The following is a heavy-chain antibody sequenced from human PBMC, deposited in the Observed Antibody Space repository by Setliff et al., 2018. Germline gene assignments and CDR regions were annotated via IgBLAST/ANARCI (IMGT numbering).Heavy chain of an antibody. CDR2: ISYVGYT. CDR1: GDSMGDFY. Sequence: PSETLSLTCSVSGDSMGDFYWSWIRQTPGKGLEWIGHISYVGYTVYKPSLQSRVTISADTSKNQFSLKLSSVTAADTAVYYCAAKASGSFDYWGQGTLVTVSS. CDR3: AAKASGSFDY. V-gene: IGHV4-59*01. D-gene: IGHD1-26*01. J-gene: IGHJ4*02.